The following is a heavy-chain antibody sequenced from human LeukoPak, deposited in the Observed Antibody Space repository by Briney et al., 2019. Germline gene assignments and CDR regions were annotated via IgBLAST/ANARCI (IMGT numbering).Heavy chain of an antibody. Sequence: GGSLRLSCAASGFTFSNYGMHWVRQAPGKGLEWVAFIRYDGNNKYYADSVKGRFTISRDNSKNTLYLQMNSLRAEDTAVYYCAIVAGSDPFDIWGQGTMVTVSS. CDR2: IRYDGNNK. V-gene: IGHV3-30*02. J-gene: IGHJ3*02. CDR3: AIVAGSDPFDI. D-gene: IGHD6-13*01. CDR1: GFTFSNYG.